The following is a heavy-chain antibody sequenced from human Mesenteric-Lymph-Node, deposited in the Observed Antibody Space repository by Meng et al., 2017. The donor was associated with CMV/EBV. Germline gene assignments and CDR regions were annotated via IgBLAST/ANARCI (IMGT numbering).Heavy chain of an antibody. CDR3: ARVGTIIGGSKDKAPFDY. V-gene: IGHV4-34*01. CDR2: INHSGST. CDR1: GGSFSGYY. D-gene: IGHD3-3*01. J-gene: IGHJ4*02. Sequence: SETLSLTCAVYGGSFSGYYWSWIRQPPGKGLEWIGEINHSGSTNYNPSLKSRVTISVDTSKNQFSLKLSSVTAADTAVYYCARVGTIIGGSKDKAPFDYWGQGTLVTVSS.